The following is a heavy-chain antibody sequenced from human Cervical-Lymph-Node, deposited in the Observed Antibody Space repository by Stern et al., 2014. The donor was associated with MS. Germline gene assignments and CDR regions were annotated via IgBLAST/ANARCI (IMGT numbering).Heavy chain of an antibody. J-gene: IGHJ4*02. CDR1: GYTFTTYY. CDR3: ARNWRGVGSTAYDY. D-gene: IGHD1-26*01. CDR2: INPSGGST. V-gene: IGHV1-46*01. Sequence: QVQLMQSGAEVEKPGASVKVSCKASGYTFTTYYMHWVRQAPGQGLEWMGMINPSGGSTTYAQKFQGRVTMTRDTSTSTVYMELSSLRSEDTAVYYCARNWRGVGSTAYDYWGQGTLVTVSS.